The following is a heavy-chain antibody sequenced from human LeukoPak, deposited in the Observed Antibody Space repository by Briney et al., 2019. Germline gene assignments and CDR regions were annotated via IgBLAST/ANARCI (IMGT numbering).Heavy chain of an antibody. Sequence: SQTLSLTCAISGDIFSSNSAAWNWIRQSPSRGLEWLGRTYYRSKWYNDYAVSVKSRITINPDTSKNQFSLQLNSVTPEDTAVYYCARGGGLAVAGTVFNYYYGMDVWGQGTTVTVSS. V-gene: IGHV6-1*01. CDR3: ARGGGLAVAGTVFNYYYGMDV. CDR2: TYYRSKWYN. CDR1: GDIFSSNSAA. J-gene: IGHJ6*02. D-gene: IGHD6-19*01.